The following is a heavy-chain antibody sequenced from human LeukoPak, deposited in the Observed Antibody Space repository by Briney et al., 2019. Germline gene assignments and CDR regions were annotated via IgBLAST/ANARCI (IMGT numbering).Heavy chain of an antibody. CDR2: IYYSGST. Sequence: QSSETLSLTCTVSGGSISSYYWSWIRQPPGKGLEWIGYIYYSGSTNYNPSLKSRVTISVDTSKNQFSLKLSSVTAADTAVYYCARSVGATVVGRYFDYWGQGTLVTVSS. J-gene: IGHJ4*02. V-gene: IGHV4-59*01. CDR1: GGSISSYY. D-gene: IGHD1-26*01. CDR3: ARSVGATVVGRYFDY.